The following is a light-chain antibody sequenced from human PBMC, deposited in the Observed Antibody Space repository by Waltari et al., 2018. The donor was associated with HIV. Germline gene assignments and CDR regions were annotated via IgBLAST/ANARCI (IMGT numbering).Light chain of an antibody. CDR1: SSDVGSYNL. CDR3: CSYAGSSTPFV. Sequence: QPALTQPASVSGSPGQSITITCTGTSSDVGSYNLASSYQQYPSKVPKLMIYEVSKRPSGVSNRFSGSKSGNTASLTISGLQAEDEADYYCCSYAGSSTPFVFGTATKVTVL. V-gene: IGLV2-23*02. J-gene: IGLJ1*01. CDR2: EVS.